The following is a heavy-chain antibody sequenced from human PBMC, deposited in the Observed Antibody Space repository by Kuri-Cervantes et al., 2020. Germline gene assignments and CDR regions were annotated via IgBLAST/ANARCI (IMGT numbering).Heavy chain of an antibody. J-gene: IGHJ6*02. CDR1: GYTFTSYA. V-gene: IGHV1-69*13. CDR2: IIPIFGTA. CDR3: AWSSAGYYGMDV. Sequence: SVKVSCKASGYTFTSYAMNWVRQAPGQGLEWMGGIIPIFGTANYAQKFQGRVTITADESTSTAYMELSSLRSEDTAVYYCAWSSAGYYGMDVWGQGTTVTVSS. D-gene: IGHD6-19*01.